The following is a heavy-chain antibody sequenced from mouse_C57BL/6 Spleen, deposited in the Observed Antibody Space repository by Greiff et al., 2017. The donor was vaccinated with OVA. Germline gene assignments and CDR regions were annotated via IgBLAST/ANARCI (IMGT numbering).Heavy chain of an antibody. J-gene: IGHJ3*01. D-gene: IGHD2-5*01. CDR2: ISSGSSTI. V-gene: IGHV5-17*01. Sequence: DVQLVESGGGLVKPGGSLKLSCAASGFTFSDYGMHWVRQAPEKGLEWVAYISSGSSTIYYADTVKGRFTISRDNAKNTLFLQMTSLRSEDTAMYYCARDGSNFWFAYWGQGTLVTVSA. CDR1: GFTFSDYG. CDR3: ARDGSNFWFAY.